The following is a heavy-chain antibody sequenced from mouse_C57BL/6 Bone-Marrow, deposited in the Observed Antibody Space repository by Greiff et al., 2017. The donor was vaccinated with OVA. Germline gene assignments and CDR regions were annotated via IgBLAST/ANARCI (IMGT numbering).Heavy chain of an antibody. V-gene: IGHV1-15*01. J-gene: IGHJ1*03. CDR3: TREVVAGDWYFDV. D-gene: IGHD1-1*01. Sequence: QVQLQKSGAELVRPGASVTLSCKASGYTFTDYEMHWVKQTPVHGLEWIGAIDPETGGTAYNQKFKGKAILTADKSSSTAYMELRSLTSEDSAVYYCTREVVAGDWYFDVWGTGTTVTVSS. CDR1: GYTFTDYE. CDR2: IDPETGGT.